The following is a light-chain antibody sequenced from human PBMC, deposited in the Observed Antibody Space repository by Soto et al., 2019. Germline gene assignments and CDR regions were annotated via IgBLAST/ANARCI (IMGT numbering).Light chain of an antibody. J-gene: IGLJ1*01. Sequence: QLVLTQPPSVSGAPGQRVTISCTGSSSNIGAGYDVHWYQHLPGTAPKLLIYGNTNRPSGVPDRFSGSKSGTSASLAITGLQTEDEADYYCQSYDRSLNGSYVFGTGTKLTVL. CDR1: SSNIGAGYD. CDR2: GNT. V-gene: IGLV1-40*01. CDR3: QSYDRSLNGSYV.